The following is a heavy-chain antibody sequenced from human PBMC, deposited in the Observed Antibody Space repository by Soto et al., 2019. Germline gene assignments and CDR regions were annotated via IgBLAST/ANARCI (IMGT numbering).Heavy chain of an antibody. J-gene: IGHJ5*02. Sequence: KPSETLSLTCSVSAGSISSNYWSWIRQPAGKRLEWIGRIYTSGSTNYNPSLKSRVTMSIDTSKNQFSLKLTSVTAADTAVYYCVRESPPGFNWFDPWGQGILVTVSS. CDR3: VRESPPGFNWFDP. CDR1: AGSISSNY. CDR2: IYTSGST. D-gene: IGHD3-10*01. V-gene: IGHV4-4*07.